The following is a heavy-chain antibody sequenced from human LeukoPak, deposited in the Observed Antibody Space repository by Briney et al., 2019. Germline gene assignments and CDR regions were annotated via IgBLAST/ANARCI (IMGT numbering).Heavy chain of an antibody. CDR1: GFTFSTYA. CDR2: ISGSGGST. Sequence: GGSLRLSCAASGFTFSTYAMSWVRQAPGKGLEWVSAISGSGGSTYYADSVKGRFTISRDNSKNTLYLQMNSLRAEDTSIYFCAKALEQETVIALDSWGRGTLVTVSS. V-gene: IGHV3-23*01. D-gene: IGHD6-13*01. CDR3: AKALEQETVIALDS. J-gene: IGHJ4*02.